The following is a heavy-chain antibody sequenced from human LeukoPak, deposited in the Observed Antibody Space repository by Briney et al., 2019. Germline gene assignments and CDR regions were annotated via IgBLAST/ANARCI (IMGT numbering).Heavy chain of an antibody. D-gene: IGHD3-22*01. CDR3: ARGKDYYDSSGYLAPLGYGMDV. V-gene: IGHV3-13*01. CDR1: GFTFSSYD. J-gene: IGHJ6*02. Sequence: GGSLRLSCAASGFTFSSYDMHWVRQATGKGLEWVSAIGTAGDTYYPGSVKGRFTISRENAKNSLYLQMNSLRAGDTAVYYCARGKDYYDSSGYLAPLGYGMDVWGQGTTVTVSS. CDR2: IGTAGDT.